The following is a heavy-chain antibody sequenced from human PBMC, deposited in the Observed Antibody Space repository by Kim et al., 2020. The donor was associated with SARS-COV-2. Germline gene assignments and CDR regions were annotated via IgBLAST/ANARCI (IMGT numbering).Heavy chain of an antibody. J-gene: IGHJ4*02. V-gene: IGHV1-24*01. Sequence: IDAQKFHGGVTITEDTSTDTAYMELSSLRSEDTAVYYCARGSYSDYWGQGTLVTVSS. CDR3: ARGSYSDY. D-gene: IGHD2-15*01.